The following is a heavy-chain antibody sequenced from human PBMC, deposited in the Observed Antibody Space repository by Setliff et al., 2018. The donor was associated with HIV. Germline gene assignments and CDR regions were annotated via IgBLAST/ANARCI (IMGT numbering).Heavy chain of an antibody. CDR1: GYTLTTYG. CDR3: SRVGSYWSTFDY. D-gene: IGHD2-8*02. V-gene: IGHV7-4-1*02. Sequence: ASVKVSCKASGYTLTTYGISWVRQAPGQGPEWMGWINTETGNPMYAQGFRGRLVFSLDTSVNTAYLQINSLKAEDTAMYYCSRVGSYWSTFDYWGQGALVTVSS. CDR2: INTETGNP. J-gene: IGHJ4*02.